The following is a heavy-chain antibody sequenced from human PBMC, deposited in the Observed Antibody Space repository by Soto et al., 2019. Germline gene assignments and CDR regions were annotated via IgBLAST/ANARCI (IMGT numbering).Heavy chain of an antibody. D-gene: IGHD6-6*01. V-gene: IGHV4-34*01. CDR2: INQSGST. CDR3: VRGGIAARLGC. CDR1: GGSFSDYY. J-gene: IGHJ4*02. Sequence: SETLSLTCDVYGGSFSDYYWSWIRQTPGKGLEWIGEINQSGSTSYNPSLKSRVTMSLDTSQNQFSLKLSSVTAADSGVYYCVRGGIAARLGCWGQGALVTVSS.